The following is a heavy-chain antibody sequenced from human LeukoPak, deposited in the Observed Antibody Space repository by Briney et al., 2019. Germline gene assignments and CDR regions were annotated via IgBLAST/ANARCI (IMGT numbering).Heavy chain of an antibody. Sequence: PGGSLRLSCPASGFTFRSFWMSWVRQAPGKGLEWVANIKQDGSEKYYVDSVKGRFTISRDNAKNSLYLQMNSLRAEDTAVYYCARDTAGIDYWGQGTLVTVSS. CDR3: ARDTAGIDY. V-gene: IGHV3-7*03. CDR1: GFTFRSFW. J-gene: IGHJ4*02. CDR2: IKQDGSEK. D-gene: IGHD6-13*01.